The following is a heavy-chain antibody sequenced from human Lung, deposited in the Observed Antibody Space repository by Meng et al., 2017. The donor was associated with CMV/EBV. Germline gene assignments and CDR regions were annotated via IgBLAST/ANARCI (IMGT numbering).Heavy chain of an antibody. Sequence: ESLKISCAASGFTFSTAWMNWVRQAPGKGLEWVGRIKSKSDGVTTDYAAPVKGRFTISRDVSKNTLYLQMNSLRAEDTAVYYCAAAPHRGGTDCCALESWGQGTQVTVSS. J-gene: IGHJ4*02. D-gene: IGHD2-21*01. CDR3: AAAPHRGGTDCCALES. CDR1: GFTFSTAW. V-gene: IGHV3-15*01. CDR2: IKSKSDGVTT.